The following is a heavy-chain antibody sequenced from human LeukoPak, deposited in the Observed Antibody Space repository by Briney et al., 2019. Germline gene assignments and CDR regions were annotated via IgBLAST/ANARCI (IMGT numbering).Heavy chain of an antibody. Sequence: SVKASCKASGGTFSSYAISWVRQAPGQGLEWMGRIIPILGIANYAQKFQGRVTITADKSTSTAYMELSSLRSEDTAVYYCARVGYDQHFDYWGQGTLVTVSS. D-gene: IGHD3-16*01. CDR2: IIPILGIA. J-gene: IGHJ4*02. CDR1: GGTFSSYA. V-gene: IGHV1-69*04. CDR3: ARVGYDQHFDY.